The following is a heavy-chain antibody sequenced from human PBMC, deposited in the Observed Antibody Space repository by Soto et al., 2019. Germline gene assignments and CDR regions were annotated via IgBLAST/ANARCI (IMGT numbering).Heavy chain of an antibody. Sequence: GASVKVSCKTSGYNFNTYGINWMRKAPGQGLESTGWISAYDGKTTYAEKFQGRVTLTTDTSTITAYMELRSLRSDDTAIYYCARDPHEFWTSYWFDPWGQGTPVTVSS. V-gene: IGHV1-18*01. CDR1: GYNFNTYG. CDR3: ARDPHEFWTSYWFDP. J-gene: IGHJ5*02. D-gene: IGHD3-3*01. CDR2: ISAYDGKT.